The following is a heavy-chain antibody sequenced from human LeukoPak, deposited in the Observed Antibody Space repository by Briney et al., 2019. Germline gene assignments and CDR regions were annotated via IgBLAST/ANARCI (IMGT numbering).Heavy chain of an antibody. V-gene: IGHV3-9*01. CDR1: GFTFDDYA. CDR2: ISWNSGSI. CDR3: TTFDL. J-gene: IGHJ2*01. Sequence: GRSLRLSCAASGFTFDDYAMHWVRQAPGKGLEWVSGISWNSGSIGYADSVKGRFTISRDNAKNSLYLQMNSLRDEDTALYYCTTFDLWGRGTLVTVSS. D-gene: IGHD1-26*01.